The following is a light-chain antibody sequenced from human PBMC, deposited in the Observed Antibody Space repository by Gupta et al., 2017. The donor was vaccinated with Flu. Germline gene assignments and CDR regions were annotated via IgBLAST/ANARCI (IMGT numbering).Light chain of an antibody. V-gene: IGLV2-14*01. Sequence: TSSDVGAHDHVSWYQQHPGNAPKLMICEVTNRPAGVSNRFSGSKSGNTASLTISGLQPEDEADYYCISYTNSNTWVFGGGTKLTVL. CDR3: ISYTNSNTWV. J-gene: IGLJ3*02. CDR1: SSDVGAHDH. CDR2: EVT.